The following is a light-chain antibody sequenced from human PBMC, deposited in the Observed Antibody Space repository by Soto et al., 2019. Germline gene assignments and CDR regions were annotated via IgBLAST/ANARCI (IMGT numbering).Light chain of an antibody. Sequence: EIVLTQSPAPLSLSPGERATLSCRASQSVGSSLAWYQQKPGQPPSLLIYDSSNRATGIPARFSGSGSGTDFTLTISSLEPEDFAVYYCQQRRELFTFGGGTKVEIK. J-gene: IGKJ4*01. CDR2: DSS. V-gene: IGKV3-11*01. CDR1: QSVGSS. CDR3: QQRRELFT.